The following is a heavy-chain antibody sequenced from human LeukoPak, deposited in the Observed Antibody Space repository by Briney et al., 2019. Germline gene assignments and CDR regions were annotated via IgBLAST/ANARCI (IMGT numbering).Heavy chain of an antibody. CDR2: TSYDGSNK. CDR1: GFTFSTYT. D-gene: IGHD3-10*01. CDR3: ARDQITTVRGVIARSTDYYDYYYMDV. J-gene: IGHJ6*03. Sequence: SGGPLRLSCAASGFTFSTYTMHWVRQAPGKGLEWVAVTSYDGSNKYYADSVKGRFTISRDKSKNTLYLQMNSLRAEDTALYYCARDQITTVRGVIARSTDYYDYYYMDVWGKGTTVTVSS. V-gene: IGHV3-30*04.